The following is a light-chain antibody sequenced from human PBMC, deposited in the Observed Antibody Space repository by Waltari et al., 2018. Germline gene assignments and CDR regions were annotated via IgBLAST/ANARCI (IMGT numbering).Light chain of an antibody. CDR3: SSYTSSSTRV. Sequence: QSALTQPASVSGSPGQSIPISCPGTSSDVGGYHYVSWYQQHPGKAPKLMIYDVSNRPSGVSNRFSGSKSGNTASLTISGLQAEDEADYYCSSYTSSSTRVFGTGTKVTVL. CDR1: SSDVGGYHY. J-gene: IGLJ1*01. CDR2: DVS. V-gene: IGLV2-14*03.